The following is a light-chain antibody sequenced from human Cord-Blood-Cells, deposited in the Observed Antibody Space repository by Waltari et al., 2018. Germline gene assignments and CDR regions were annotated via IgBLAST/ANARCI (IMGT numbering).Light chain of an antibody. J-gene: IGKJ1*01. CDR1: QSISSW. V-gene: IGKV1-5*03. CDR3: QQYNSYSWT. Sequence: IQMTQSPSTLSASVGGRVTITCRASQSISSWLAWYQQKPGKAPKLLIYKASSLESGVPSRFSGSGSGTEFTLTISSLQPDDFATYYCQQYNSYSWTFGQGTKVEIK. CDR2: KAS.